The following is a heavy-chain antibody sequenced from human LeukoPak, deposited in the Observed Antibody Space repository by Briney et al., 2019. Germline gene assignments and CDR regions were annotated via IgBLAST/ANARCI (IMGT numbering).Heavy chain of an antibody. V-gene: IGHV4-34*01. CDR3: ARGLEGELLYFDY. Sequence: PSETLSLTCAVYGGSFSGYYWSWIRQPPGKGLEWIGEINHSGSTNYNPSLKSRVTISVDTSKNQFSLKLSSVTAADTAVYYCARGLEGELLYFDYWSQGTLVTVSS. CDR2: INHSGST. CDR1: GGSFSGYY. D-gene: IGHD1-26*01. J-gene: IGHJ4*02.